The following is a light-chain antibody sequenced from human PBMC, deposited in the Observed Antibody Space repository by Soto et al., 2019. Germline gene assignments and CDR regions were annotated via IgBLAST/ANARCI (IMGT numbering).Light chain of an antibody. Sequence: QSVLTQPPSVSGAPGQRVIMSCTGSSSNIGAGFDVHWYQQLPGSAPTLLIYGNTNRPTGVPDRFSGSKCGTSASLTITGLQADDEADYYCQSYDSSLRGNVFGRGTKLTVL. J-gene: IGLJ1*01. CDR2: GNT. CDR1: SSNIGAGFD. V-gene: IGLV1-40*01. CDR3: QSYDSSLRGNV.